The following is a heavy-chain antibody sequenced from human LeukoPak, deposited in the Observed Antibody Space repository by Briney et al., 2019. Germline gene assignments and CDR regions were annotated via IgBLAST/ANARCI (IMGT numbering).Heavy chain of an antibody. Sequence: GGSLRLSCSASGFTFSSYAMHWVRQAPGKGPEYVSAISSNGGSTYYADSVKGRFTISRDNSKNTLYLQMSSLRAEDTAVYYCVKDARITMVRGVIIRLGYYYGMDVWGKGTTVTVSS. V-gene: IGHV3-64D*06. CDR2: ISSNGGST. CDR1: GFTFSSYA. J-gene: IGHJ6*04. D-gene: IGHD3-10*01. CDR3: VKDARITMVRGVIIRLGYYYGMDV.